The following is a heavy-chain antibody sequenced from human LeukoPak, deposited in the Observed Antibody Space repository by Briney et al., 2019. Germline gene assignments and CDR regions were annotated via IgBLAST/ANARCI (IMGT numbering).Heavy chain of an antibody. Sequence: GGSLRLSCAASGFTFSSSAMSWVRQAPGKGLEWVSAISNNGGYTYYADSVQGRFTISRDNAKNSLYLQMNSLRAEDTAVYYCARDRPRAGYCSSTSCFGASNWFDPWGQGTLVTVSS. D-gene: IGHD2-2*01. CDR3: ARDRPRAGYCSSTSCFGASNWFDP. V-gene: IGHV3-23*01. CDR1: GFTFSSSA. CDR2: ISNNGGYT. J-gene: IGHJ5*02.